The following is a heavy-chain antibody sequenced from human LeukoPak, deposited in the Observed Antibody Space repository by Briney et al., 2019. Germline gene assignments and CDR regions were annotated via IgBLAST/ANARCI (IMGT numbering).Heavy chain of an antibody. CDR3: ATDNEYCTGGTCRLDY. D-gene: IGHD2-15*01. V-gene: IGHV3-74*01. CDR1: GFTFSFYW. Sequence: GGSLRLSCASSGFTFSFYWMHWVRQAPGKGLVWVSRINNDGRSTSYAGSVKGRFTISRDNAKNTLYLQMNSLRAEDTAVYYCATDNEYCTGGTCRLDYWGQGALVTVSS. J-gene: IGHJ4*02. CDR2: INNDGRST.